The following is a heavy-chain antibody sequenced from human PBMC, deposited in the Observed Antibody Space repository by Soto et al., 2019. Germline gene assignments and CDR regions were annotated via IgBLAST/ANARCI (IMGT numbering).Heavy chain of an antibody. CDR3: ATQGLTTDYFGD. CDR1: GYSFTSYW. V-gene: IGHV5-10-1*01. CDR2: IYLGESYT. Sequence: PGESLKISCKGSGYSFTSYWISWVRQMPGKGLEWMGRIYLGESYTTYNPSFQGHVTFSADKSITTAYLQWRSLEASDTAIYYWATQGLTTDYFGDWGQGTLVTVSS. J-gene: IGHJ4*02.